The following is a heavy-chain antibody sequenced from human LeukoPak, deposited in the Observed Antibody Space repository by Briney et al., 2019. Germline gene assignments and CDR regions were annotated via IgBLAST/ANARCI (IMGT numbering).Heavy chain of an antibody. D-gene: IGHD6-6*01. CDR1: GFTFDDYA. V-gene: IGHV4-4*07. CDR3: GRDLGTSIAALGAFDI. CDR2: IYTSGST. Sequence: LRLSCAASGFTFDDYAMHWIRQPAGKGLEWIGRIYTSGSTNYNPSLKSRVTMSVDTSKNQFSLKLSSVTAADTAVYYCGRDLGTSIAALGAFDIWGQGTMVTVSS. J-gene: IGHJ3*02.